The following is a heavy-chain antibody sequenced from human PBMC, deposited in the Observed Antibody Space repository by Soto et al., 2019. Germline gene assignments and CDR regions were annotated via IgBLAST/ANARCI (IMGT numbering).Heavy chain of an antibody. V-gene: IGHV1-58*02. CDR1: GFTFTSSA. CDR2: IVVGSGNT. Sequence: SVKVSCKASGFTFTSSAMQWVRQAREQRLEWIGWIVVGSGNTNYAQKFQERVTITRDMSTSTAYMELSSLRSEDTAVYYCARTEIVYDILTGPHFDYWGQGTLVTVSS. CDR3: ARTEIVYDILTGPHFDY. D-gene: IGHD3-9*01. J-gene: IGHJ4*02.